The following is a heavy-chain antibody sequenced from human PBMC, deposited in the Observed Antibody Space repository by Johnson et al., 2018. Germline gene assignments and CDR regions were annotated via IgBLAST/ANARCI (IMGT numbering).Heavy chain of an antibody. CDR3: ARVEYCGGDCPIYYYDVMDV. CDR2: IKQDGSEK. D-gene: IGHD2-21*02. J-gene: IGHJ6*02. Sequence: EVQLLESGGGLVQPGGSLRLSCAASGFTFSSYWMSWVRQAPGKGLEWVANIKQDGSEKYYVDSVKGRFTISRDNAKNSLYLQMNSLRAEDTAVYYCARVEYCGGDCPIYYYDVMDVWGQGTTVTVSS. CDR1: GFTFSSYW. V-gene: IGHV3-7*01.